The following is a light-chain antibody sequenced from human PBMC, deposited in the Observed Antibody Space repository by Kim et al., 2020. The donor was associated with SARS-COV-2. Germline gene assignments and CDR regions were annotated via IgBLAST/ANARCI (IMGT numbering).Light chain of an antibody. CDR2: GAN. J-gene: IGKJ2*01. CDR1: QSVSTN. V-gene: IGKV3-15*01. CDR3: QQYNNWPSYT. Sequence: VSPGETASLSCRASQSVSTNLAWYQQTPGQAPRILIYGANTRPTGVPARLSGGGSGSEFTLTISSLQSDDFAVYYCQQYNNWPSYTFGQGTKLEI.